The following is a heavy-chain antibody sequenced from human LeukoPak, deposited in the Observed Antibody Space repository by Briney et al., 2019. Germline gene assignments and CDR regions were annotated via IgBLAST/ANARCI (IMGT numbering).Heavy chain of an antibody. D-gene: IGHD1-26*01. Sequence: GGPLRLSCAASGFTFSSYSMNWVRQAPGKGLEWVSSISSSSSYIYYADSVKGRFTISRDNAKNSLYLQMNSLRAEDTAVYYCARDSSGSHPYRGQFDYWGQGTLVTVSS. V-gene: IGHV3-21*01. CDR1: GFTFSSYS. CDR3: ARDSSGSHPYRGQFDY. CDR2: ISSSSSYI. J-gene: IGHJ4*02.